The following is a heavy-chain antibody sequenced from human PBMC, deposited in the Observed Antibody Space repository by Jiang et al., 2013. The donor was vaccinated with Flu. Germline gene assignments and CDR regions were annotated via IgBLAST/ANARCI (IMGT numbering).Heavy chain of an antibody. J-gene: IGHJ5*02. CDR3: ARGRGWSNYWGVDP. V-gene: IGHV1-8*01. Sequence: TDYAXKFQGRVTMTRNTSISTAYMELSSLRSEDTAVYYCARGRGWSNYWGVDPWGQGTLVTVSS. D-gene: IGHD4-11*01. CDR2: T.